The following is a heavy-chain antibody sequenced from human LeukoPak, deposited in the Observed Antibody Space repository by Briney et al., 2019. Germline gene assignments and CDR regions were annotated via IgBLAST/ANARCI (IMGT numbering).Heavy chain of an antibody. V-gene: IGHV3-74*01. J-gene: IGHJ4*02. D-gene: IGHD2-2*01. Sequence: GGSLRLSCAASGFTFSSYGMHWVRQAPGMGLVWVSRINSEGRTTDYADSVEGRFTISRDNAKNTLYLQMNSLRVEDTAMYYCAIGYCTTTTCDGVGYWGQGTLVTVSS. CDR3: AIGYCTTTTCDGVGY. CDR1: GFTFSSYG. CDR2: INSEGRTT.